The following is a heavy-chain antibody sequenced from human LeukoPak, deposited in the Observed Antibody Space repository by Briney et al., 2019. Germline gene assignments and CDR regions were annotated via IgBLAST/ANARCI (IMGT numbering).Heavy chain of an antibody. CDR2: ISGSGGST. CDR1: GFTFSSYA. Sequence: GGSLRLSRAASGFTFSSYAMSWVRQAPGKGLEWVSAISGSGGSTYYADSAKGRFTISRDNSKNTLYLQMNSLRAEDTAVYYCAKEGRWGITMIVVVTPYWGRGTLVTVSS. D-gene: IGHD3-22*01. CDR3: AKEGRWGITMIVVVTPY. J-gene: IGHJ4*02. V-gene: IGHV3-23*01.